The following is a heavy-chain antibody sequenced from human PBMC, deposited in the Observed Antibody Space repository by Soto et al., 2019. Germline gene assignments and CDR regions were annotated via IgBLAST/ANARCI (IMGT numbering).Heavy chain of an antibody. D-gene: IGHD1-7*01. CDR1: GYTFTSYY. V-gene: IGHV1-46*01. CDR3: ARSYNWNYGWWFDP. CDR2: INPSGGST. Sequence: ASVKVSCKASGYTFTSYYMHWLREAAGQGLEWMGIINPSGGSTSYAQKFQGRVTMTRDTSTSTVYMELSSLRSEDTAVYYCARSYNWNYGWWFDPWGQGTLVTVPQ. J-gene: IGHJ5*02.